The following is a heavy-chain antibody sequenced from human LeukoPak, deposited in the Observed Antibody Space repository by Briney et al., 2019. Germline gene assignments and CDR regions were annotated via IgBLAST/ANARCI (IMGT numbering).Heavy chain of an antibody. CDR2: IYYSGST. D-gene: IGHD3-22*01. CDR3: ARATWLPVGLYYYDSSGYYYYFDS. V-gene: IGHV4-59*01. J-gene: IGHJ4*02. Sequence: ASETLSLTCTVSGGSISSYYWSWIRQPPGKGLEWIGYIYYSGSTNYNPSLKSRVTISVDTSKNQFSLKLSSVTAADTAVYYCARATWLPVGLYYYDSSGYYYYFDSWGQGTLVTVSS. CDR1: GGSISSYY.